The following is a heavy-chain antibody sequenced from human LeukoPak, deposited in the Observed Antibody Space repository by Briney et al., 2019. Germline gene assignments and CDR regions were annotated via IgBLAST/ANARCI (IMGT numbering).Heavy chain of an antibody. D-gene: IGHD3-22*01. V-gene: IGHV3-21*01. J-gene: IGHJ4*02. CDR3: ARDGRTYYYDSSGYYSPDY. CDR1: GFTISDYY. Sequence: GGSLRLSCAASGFTISDYYMDWVRQAPGKGLEWVSSISSSSSYIYYADSVKGRFTISRDNAKNSLYLQMNSLRAEDTAVYYCARDGRTYYYDSSGYYSPDYWGQGTLVTVSS. CDR2: ISSSSSYI.